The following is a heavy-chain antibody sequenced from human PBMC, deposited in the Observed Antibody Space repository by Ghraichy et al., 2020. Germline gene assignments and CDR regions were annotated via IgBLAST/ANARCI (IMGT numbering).Heavy chain of an antibody. Sequence: SETLSLTCAVYGGSFSGYYWSWIRQPPGKGLEWIGEINHSGSTNYNPSLKSRVTISVDTSKNQFSLKLSSVTAADTAVYYCARTGGNFDYWGQGTLVTVSS. CDR2: INHSGST. J-gene: IGHJ4*02. V-gene: IGHV4-34*01. CDR1: GGSFSGYY. D-gene: IGHD1-14*01. CDR3: ARTGGNFDY.